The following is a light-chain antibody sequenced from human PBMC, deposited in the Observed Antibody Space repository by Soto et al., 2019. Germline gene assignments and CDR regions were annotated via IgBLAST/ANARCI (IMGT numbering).Light chain of an antibody. J-gene: IGKJ2*01. Sequence: EIGVTQSPGSLSLSPRERATLSCRATQSVRSSYLAWYQQKPGQAPRLLIYGASTRDTGVPARFSGSGSVTEFTLTISNLQSEDFAVYYCQQYNSSPPYTSGQGTKVDI. CDR1: QSVRSSY. V-gene: IGKV3-15*01. CDR3: QQYNSSPPYT. CDR2: GAS.